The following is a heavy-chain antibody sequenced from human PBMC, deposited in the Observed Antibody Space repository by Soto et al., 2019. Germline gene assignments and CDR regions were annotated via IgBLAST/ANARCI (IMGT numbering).Heavy chain of an antibody. Sequence: SVKVSCKASGFTFTSSAVQWVRQARGQRLEWIGWIVVGSGNTNYAQKFQERVTITRDMSTSTAYMELSSLRSEDTAVYYCAAEREMATTYANGMDVWGQGTTVTVSS. CDR3: AAEREMATTYANGMDV. D-gene: IGHD5-12*01. CDR1: GFTFTSSA. J-gene: IGHJ6*02. CDR2: IVVGSGNT. V-gene: IGHV1-58*01.